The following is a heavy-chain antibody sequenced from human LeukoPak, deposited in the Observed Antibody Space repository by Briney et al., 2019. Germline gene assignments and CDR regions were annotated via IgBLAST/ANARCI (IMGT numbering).Heavy chain of an antibody. CDR2: INWNGGTI. J-gene: IGHJ4*02. CDR3: ARGSLCSGGSCYARGPAPIDY. D-gene: IGHD2-15*01. CDR1: GFIFDDYD. Sequence: GGSLRLSCAASGFIFDDYDISWVRQAPGRGLEWVSHINWNGGTIGYAGSVKGRFTISRDNAKNSLYLQMNSLRAEDTAVYYCARGSLCSGGSCYARGPAPIDYWGQGTLVTVSS. V-gene: IGHV3-20*04.